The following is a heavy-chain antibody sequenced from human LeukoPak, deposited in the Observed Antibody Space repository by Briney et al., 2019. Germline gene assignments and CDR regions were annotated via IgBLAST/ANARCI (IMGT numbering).Heavy chain of an antibody. CDR2: IYTSGST. V-gene: IGHV4-61*02. J-gene: IGHJ4*02. D-gene: IGHD2-8*01. CDR1: GGSISSGSYY. CDR3: ARDPNTGEYYFDY. Sequence: PSQTLSLTCTVSGGSISSGSYYWSWIRQPAGKGLEWIGRIYTSGSTNYNPSLKSRVTISVDTSKNQFSLKLSSVTAADTAVYYCARDPNTGEYYFDYWGQGTLVTVSS.